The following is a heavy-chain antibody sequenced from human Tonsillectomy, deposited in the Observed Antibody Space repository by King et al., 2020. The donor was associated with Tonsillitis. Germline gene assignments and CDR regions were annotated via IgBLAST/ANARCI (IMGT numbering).Heavy chain of an antibody. J-gene: IGHJ6*02. CDR2: IDPSDSYT. D-gene: IGHD5-12*01. V-gene: IGHV5-10-1*01. CDR1: GYRFTTYW. CDR3: ARVGGSGYDPIDYDYYGMDV. Sequence: QLVQSGAEVKKPGESLRISCKASGYRFTTYWISWVRQMPGKGLEWMGRIDPSDSYTNYSPSFQGHVTISADKSISTAYLQWSSLKASDTAMYYCARVGGSGYDPIDYDYYGMDVWGQGTTVTVSS.